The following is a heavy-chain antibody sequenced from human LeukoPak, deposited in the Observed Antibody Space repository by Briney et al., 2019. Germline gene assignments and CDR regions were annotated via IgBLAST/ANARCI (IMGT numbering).Heavy chain of an antibody. CDR1: GGSISSYY. D-gene: IGHD6-19*01. CDR2: IYYSGST. J-gene: IGHJ5*02. Sequence: SETLSLTCTVSGGSISSYYWSWIRQPPGKGLEWIGYIYYSGSTNYNPSLKSRVTISVDTSKNQFSLKLSSVTAADTAVYYCARGGSGWHPNWFDPWGQGTLVTVSS. CDR3: ARGGSGWHPNWFDP. V-gene: IGHV4-59*12.